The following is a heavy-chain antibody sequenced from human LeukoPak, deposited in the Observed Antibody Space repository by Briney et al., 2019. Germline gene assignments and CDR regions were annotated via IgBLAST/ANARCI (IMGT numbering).Heavy chain of an antibody. D-gene: IGHD6-19*01. V-gene: IGHV1-2*02. Sequence: AASVKVSCKASGYTFTGYYMYWVRQAPGQGLAWMGWINPNSGGTNYAQKFQGRVTMTRDTSISTAYMELSRLRSDDTAVYYCARDLTPGYSSGWGQGTLVTVSS. CDR2: INPNSGGT. J-gene: IGHJ4*02. CDR1: GYTFTGYY. CDR3: ARDLTPGYSSG.